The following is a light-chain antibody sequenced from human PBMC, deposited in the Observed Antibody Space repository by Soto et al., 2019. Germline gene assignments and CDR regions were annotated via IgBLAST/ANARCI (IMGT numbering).Light chain of an antibody. CDR2: EVT. J-gene: IGLJ1*01. CDR3: NPYTRFSTYV. V-gene: IGLV2-14*01. Sequence: QSALTQPASVSGSPGQSITISCTGASSDVGLYDFVSWYQQHPGKAPKLLIYEVTYRPSGVSSRFSGSKSGNTASLTISGLQAEDEADYYCNPYTRFSTYVFGTGTKVTVL. CDR1: SSDVGLYDF.